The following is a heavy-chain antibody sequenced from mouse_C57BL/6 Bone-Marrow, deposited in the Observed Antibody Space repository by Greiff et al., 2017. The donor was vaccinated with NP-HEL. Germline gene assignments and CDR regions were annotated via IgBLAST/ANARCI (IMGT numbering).Heavy chain of an antibody. CDR3: AIITTVVDV. D-gene: IGHD1-1*01. CDR1: GYAFSSSW. CDR2: IYPGDGDT. V-gene: IGHV1-82*01. J-gene: IGHJ1*03. Sequence: QVQLQQSGPELVKPGASVKISCKASGYAFSSSWMNWVKQRPGKGLEWIGRIYPGDGDTNYNGKFKGKATLTADKSSSTAYMQLSSLTSEDSAVYFCAIITTVVDVWGTGTTVTVSS.